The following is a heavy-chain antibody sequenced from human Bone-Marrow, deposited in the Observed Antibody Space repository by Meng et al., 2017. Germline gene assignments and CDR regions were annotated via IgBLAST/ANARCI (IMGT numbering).Heavy chain of an antibody. CDR2: IESNSDGGTT. Sequence: VGCGGGLVKPGGSLRLSCVASGFSFTDAWMSWVRQAPGKGLEWVGRIESNSDGGTTDYAAPVKGRFTISRDDSKNTLYLQMNSLIIEDTALYFCATGAAAADHWGQGTLVTVSS. D-gene: IGHD6-13*01. CDR3: ATGAAAADH. V-gene: IGHV3-15*04. CDR1: GFSFTDAW. J-gene: IGHJ4*02.